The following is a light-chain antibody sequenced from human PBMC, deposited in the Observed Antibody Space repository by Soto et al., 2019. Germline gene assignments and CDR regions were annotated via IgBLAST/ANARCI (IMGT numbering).Light chain of an antibody. V-gene: IGKV1-27*01. CDR1: QGISNS. Sequence: DIQMTQSPSSLSASVGDRVTITCRASQGISNSLAWYQQKPGQVPSLLIYGASTGQSGVPSRFSGSGSGTDFTITSSLLQHEDVASYYCQKCNSPPSTFGGGTKVEIK. J-gene: IGKJ4*01. CDR2: GAS. CDR3: QKCNSPPST.